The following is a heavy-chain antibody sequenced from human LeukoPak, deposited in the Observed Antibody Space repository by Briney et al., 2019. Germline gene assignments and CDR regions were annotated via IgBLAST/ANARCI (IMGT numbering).Heavy chain of an antibody. CDR2: ISSSGSTI. J-gene: IGHJ3*02. Sequence: GGSLRLSCAASGFTFSSYEMNWVRQAPGKGLEWVSYISSSGSTIYYADSVKGRFTISRDNSKNTLYLQMNSLRAEDTAVYYCAKDPDYYDSSGYYGLGAFDIWGQGTMVTVSS. D-gene: IGHD3-22*01. CDR1: GFTFSSYE. V-gene: IGHV3-48*03. CDR3: AKDPDYYDSSGYYGLGAFDI.